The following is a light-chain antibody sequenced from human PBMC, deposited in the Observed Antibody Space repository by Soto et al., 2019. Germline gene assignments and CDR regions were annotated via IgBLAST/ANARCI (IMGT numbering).Light chain of an antibody. CDR3: QSYDTRLSGPVV. CDR1: SSNIGAGYG. V-gene: IGLV1-40*01. Sequence: QSVLTQPPSVSGAPGQRVTISFTGSSSNIGAGYGVHWYQRLPGAAPKLLIYGNKNRHSGVPDRFSGSKSGTSASLVITDLQTEDEADYYCQSYDTRLSGPVVFGGGTKLTVL. J-gene: IGLJ2*01. CDR2: GNK.